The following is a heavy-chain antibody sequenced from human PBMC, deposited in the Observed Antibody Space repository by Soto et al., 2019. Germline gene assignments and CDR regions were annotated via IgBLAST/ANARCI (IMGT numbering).Heavy chain of an antibody. CDR1: GYTFTSYA. Sequence: GASVKVSCKASGYTFTSYAMHWVRQAPGQRLEWMGWINAGNGNTKYSQKFQGRVTITRDTSASTAYMELSSLRSEDTAVYYCARDLGSAFTIFGVELRGFDPWGQGTLVTVSS. J-gene: IGHJ5*02. V-gene: IGHV1-3*01. D-gene: IGHD3-3*01. CDR3: ARDLGSAFTIFGVELRGFDP. CDR2: INAGNGNT.